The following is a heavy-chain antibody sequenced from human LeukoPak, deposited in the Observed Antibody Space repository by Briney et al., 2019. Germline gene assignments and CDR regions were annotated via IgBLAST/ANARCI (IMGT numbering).Heavy chain of an antibody. J-gene: IGHJ4*02. D-gene: IGHD3-22*01. Sequence: GSGPTLVKPTQTLTLTCTFSGISLSTSGVGVGWIRQPPGKALEWVAVIYWDDDRRYSPSLKSRVTITRDTSKNQVVLTMTNMDPGDTAIYYCAHSPDSSGYYYFDHWGQGTLVTVSS. CDR1: GISLSTSGVG. CDR2: IYWDDDR. V-gene: IGHV2-5*02. CDR3: AHSPDSSGYYYFDH.